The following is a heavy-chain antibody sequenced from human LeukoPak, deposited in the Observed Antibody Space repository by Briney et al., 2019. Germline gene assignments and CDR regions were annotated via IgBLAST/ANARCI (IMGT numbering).Heavy chain of an antibody. Sequence: NPSETLSLTCTVSGGSISSYYWSWIRQPPGKGLEWIGYIYYSGSTYYNPSLKSRVTISVDTSKNQFSLKLSSVTAADTAVYYCARVYPYDPNYFDYWGQGTLVTVSS. CDR2: IYYSGST. D-gene: IGHD5-12*01. CDR3: ARVYPYDPNYFDY. J-gene: IGHJ4*02. CDR1: GGSISSYY. V-gene: IGHV4-59*12.